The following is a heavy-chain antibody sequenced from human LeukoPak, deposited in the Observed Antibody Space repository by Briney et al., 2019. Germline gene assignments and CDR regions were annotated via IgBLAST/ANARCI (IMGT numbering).Heavy chain of an antibody. V-gene: IGHV3-23*01. Sequence: RGSLTLSCAASGFTFGSYAMSWVRQAPGKGLEWVSTISGSAISTYYADSVKGRFTISRDNSKNTLYLQMNSLRPEDTAVYYCAKDFYPLGNYVIYFDYWGQGTLVTVSS. J-gene: IGHJ4*02. CDR3: AKDFYPLGNYVIYFDY. CDR2: ISGSAIST. CDR1: GFTFGSYA. D-gene: IGHD1-7*01.